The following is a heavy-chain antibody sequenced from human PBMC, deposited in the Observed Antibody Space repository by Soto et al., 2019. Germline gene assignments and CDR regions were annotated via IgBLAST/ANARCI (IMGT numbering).Heavy chain of an antibody. J-gene: IGHJ5*02. CDR1: GGTFSSYA. CDR2: IIPIFGTA. Sequence: ASVKVSCKASGGTFSSYAISWVRQAPGQGLEWMGGIIPIFGTANYAQKFQGRVTITADESTSTAYMELSSLRSEDTAVYYCARARRLAYCGGDCYPPGWFDPWGQGTLVTVSS. CDR3: ARARRLAYCGGDCYPPGWFDP. V-gene: IGHV1-69*13. D-gene: IGHD2-21*02.